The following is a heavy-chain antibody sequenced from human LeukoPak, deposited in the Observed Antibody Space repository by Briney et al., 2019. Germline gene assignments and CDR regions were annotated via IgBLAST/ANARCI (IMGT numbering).Heavy chain of an antibody. CDR2: IYHSGST. CDR1: DYSISSGYY. D-gene: IGHD3-10*01. Sequence: PSETLSLTCAVSDYSISSGYYWGWIRQPPGKGLEWIGSIYHSGSTYYNPSLKSRVTISVDTCKNQFSLKLSSVTAADTAVYYCARALSYYYGSGSYYHDYWGQGTLVTVSS. J-gene: IGHJ4*02. V-gene: IGHV4-38-2*01. CDR3: ARALSYYYGSGSYYHDY.